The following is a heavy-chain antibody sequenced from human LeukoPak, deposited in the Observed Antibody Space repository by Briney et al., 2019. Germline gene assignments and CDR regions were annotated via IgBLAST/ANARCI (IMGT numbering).Heavy chain of an antibody. J-gene: IGHJ4*02. CDR1: GFTFSSYS. CDR3: ARSTFRYGPSDY. D-gene: IGHD3-16*01. V-gene: IGHV3-21*01. Sequence: GGSLRLSCAASGFTFSSYSMNWVRQAPGKGLEWVSSISSSSSYIYYADSVKGRFTISRDNAKNSLYLQMNSLRAEDTAVYYCARSTFRYGPSDYWGQGTLVTVSS. CDR2: ISSSSSYI.